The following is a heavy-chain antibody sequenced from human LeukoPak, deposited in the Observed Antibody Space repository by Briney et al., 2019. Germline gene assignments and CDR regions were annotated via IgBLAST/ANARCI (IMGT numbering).Heavy chain of an antibody. CDR2: MFYGGST. Sequence: SEALSLTCTVSGGSIRSGYYWGWIRQPPGKGLEFIGSMFYGGSTYYNPSLKSRVTISVDTSKNQFSLKLTSVIAADTAVYYCARNMVRVNWFDPWGQGTLVTVSS. V-gene: IGHV4-39*07. J-gene: IGHJ5*02. CDR1: GGSIRSGYY. CDR3: ARNMVRVNWFDP. D-gene: IGHD3-10*01.